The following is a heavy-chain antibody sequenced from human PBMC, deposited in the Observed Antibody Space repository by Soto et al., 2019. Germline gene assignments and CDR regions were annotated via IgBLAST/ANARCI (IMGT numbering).Heavy chain of an antibody. D-gene: IGHD4-17*01. V-gene: IGHV5-10-1*01. CDR2: IDPSDSYT. CDR3: ASHPTVTQYYYGMDV. CDR1: GYSFTRHW. J-gene: IGHJ6*02. Sequence: DSLTIASKGSGYSFTRHWISWVRQMPGKGLEWMGRIDPSDSYTNYSPSFQGHVTISADKSISTAYLQWSSPKASDTAMYYGASHPTVTQYYYGMDVWGQGSTVTVSS.